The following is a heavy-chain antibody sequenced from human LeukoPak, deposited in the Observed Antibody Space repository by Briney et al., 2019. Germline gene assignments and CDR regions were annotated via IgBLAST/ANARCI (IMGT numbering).Heavy chain of an antibody. CDR3: ARDNYGRLDY. CDR1: GYTFPYY. Sequence: ASVKVSCKPCGYTFPYYIHWVRQAPGQGLEWMGWIDPNSGATISAHTFQGRVSTTKDTSFTTVYMELSTLKSDDTAVYYCARDNYGRLDYWGQGSLVTVSS. J-gene: IGHJ4*02. V-gene: IGHV1-2*02. D-gene: IGHD3-10*01. CDR2: IDPNSGAT.